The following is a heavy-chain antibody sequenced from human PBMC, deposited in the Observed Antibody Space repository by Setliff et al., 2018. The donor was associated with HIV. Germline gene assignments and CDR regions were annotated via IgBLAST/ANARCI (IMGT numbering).Heavy chain of an antibody. D-gene: IGHD3-3*01. CDR2: ISSSSRSK. Sequence: PGGSLRLSCEASGFTFSTYSMNWVRQAPGKGLEWVSSISSSSRSKYYADSVRGRVTISRDNAKNSLYLQMNSLTAEDTAVYYCARDVSWRVRTYIDYWGQGALVTVSS. V-gene: IGHV3-21*01. CDR1: GFTFSTYS. CDR3: ARDVSWRVRTYIDY. J-gene: IGHJ4*02.